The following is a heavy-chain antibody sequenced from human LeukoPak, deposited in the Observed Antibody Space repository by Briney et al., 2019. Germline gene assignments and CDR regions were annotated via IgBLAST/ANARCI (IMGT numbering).Heavy chain of an antibody. J-gene: IGHJ4*02. CDR3: ARANYDILTSVNY. CDR1: GYTFTGYY. Sequence: ASVKVSCKASGYTFTGYYMHWVRQAPGQGLEWMGWINPNSGGTNYAQKFQGRVTMTRDTSISTAYMELRSLRSDDTAVYYCARANYDILTSVNYWGQGTLVTVSS. V-gene: IGHV1-2*02. D-gene: IGHD3-9*01. CDR2: INPNSGGT.